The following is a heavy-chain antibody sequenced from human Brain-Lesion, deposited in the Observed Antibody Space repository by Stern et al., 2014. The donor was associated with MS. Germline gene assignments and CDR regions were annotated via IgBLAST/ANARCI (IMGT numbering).Heavy chain of an antibody. D-gene: IGHD2-15*01. CDR2: IYYSGKP. J-gene: IGHJ5*02. Sequence: VQLVESGPGLVKPSETLSLTCTVAGGSVSSTSYAWAWIRQPPGKGLEWIGAIYYSGKPYYCPSPKGRLTISLAPSKNHFSLRLGSVTAADTAVYYCAGEEDIRYCSGGSCTGNWFDPWGQGTLVTVSS. CDR1: GGSVSSTSYA. CDR3: AGEEDIRYCSGGSCTGNWFDP. V-gene: IGHV4-39*02.